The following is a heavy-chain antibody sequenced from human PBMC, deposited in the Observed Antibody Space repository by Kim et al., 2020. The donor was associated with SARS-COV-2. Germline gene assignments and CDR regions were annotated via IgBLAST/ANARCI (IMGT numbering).Heavy chain of an antibody. Sequence: GGSLRLSCAASGFTFSSYDMHWVRQATGKGLEWVSAIGTAGDTYYPGSVKGRFTISRENAKNSLYLQMNSLRAGDTAVYYCAREGYSSVWYGSSKIYYYYGMDVWGQGTTVTVSS. V-gene: IGHV3-13*01. CDR1: GFTFSSYD. D-gene: IGHD6-19*01. CDR2: IGTAGDT. J-gene: IGHJ6*02. CDR3: AREGYSSVWYGSSKIYYYYGMDV.